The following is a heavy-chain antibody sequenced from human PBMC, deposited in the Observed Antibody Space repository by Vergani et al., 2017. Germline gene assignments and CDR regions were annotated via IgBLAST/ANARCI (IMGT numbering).Heavy chain of an antibody. D-gene: IGHD5-18*01. CDR1: GYSFTSYW. CDR3: AGVLGGDSYGSGSYYYGMDV. J-gene: IGHJ6*02. CDR2: IYPGDSDT. V-gene: IGHV5-51*01. Sequence: EVQLVQSGAEVKKPGESLTISCKGSGYSFTSYWIGWVRQMPGKGLEWMGVIYPGDSDTRYSPSFQGQVTISADKSISTAYLQWSSLKASDTAMYYCAGVLGGDSYGSGSYYYGMDVWGQGTTVTVSS.